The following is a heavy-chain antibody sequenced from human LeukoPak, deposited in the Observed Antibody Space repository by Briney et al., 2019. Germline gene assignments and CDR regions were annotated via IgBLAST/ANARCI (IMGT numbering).Heavy chain of an antibody. J-gene: IGHJ4*02. CDR3: AKDGRYFDWLLVDY. CDR1: GFTFSSYG. Sequence: PGGSLRLSCAASGFTFSSYGMHWVRQAPGKGLEWVAFIRYDGSNKYYADSVKGRFTISRDNSKNTLYLQMNSLRAEDTAVYYCAKDGRYFDWLLVDYWGQGTLVTVSS. CDR2: IRYDGSNK. V-gene: IGHV3-30*02. D-gene: IGHD3-9*01.